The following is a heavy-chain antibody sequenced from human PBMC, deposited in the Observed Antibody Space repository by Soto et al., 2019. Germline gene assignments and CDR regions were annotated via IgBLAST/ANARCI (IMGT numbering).Heavy chain of an antibody. CDR1: GFTFSSYG. CDR2: IWYDGSNK. Sequence: QVQLVESGGGVVQPGRSLRLSCAASGFTFSSYGMHWVRQAPGKGLEWVAVIWYDGSNKYYADSVKGRFTISRDNSKNTRYLQRKSLRAEDTAVYYGASGPRGRRRYYYGMDVWGQGTTVAVSS. CDR3: ASGPRGRRRYYYGMDV. D-gene: IGHD3-10*01. J-gene: IGHJ6*02. V-gene: IGHV3-33*01.